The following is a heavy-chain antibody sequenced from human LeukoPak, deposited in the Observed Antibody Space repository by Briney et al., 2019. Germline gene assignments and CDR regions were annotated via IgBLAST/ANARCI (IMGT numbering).Heavy chain of an antibody. CDR3: ARERGRMRELQDY. CDR1: GFTFSSYA. V-gene: IGHV3-30*04. J-gene: IGHJ4*02. Sequence: GGSLRLSCAASGFTFSSYAMHWVRQAPGKGLEWVAVTSYDGSNKYYADSVKGRFTISRDNSKNTLYLQMNSLRSDDTAVYYCARERGRMRELQDYWGQGTLVTVSS. CDR2: TSYDGSNK. D-gene: IGHD1-26*01.